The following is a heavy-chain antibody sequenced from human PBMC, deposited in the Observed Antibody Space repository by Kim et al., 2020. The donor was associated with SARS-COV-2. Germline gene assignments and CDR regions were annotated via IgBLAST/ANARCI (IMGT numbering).Heavy chain of an antibody. CDR1: GFNFSSYW. J-gene: IGHJ4*02. V-gene: IGHV3-7*03. Sequence: GGSLRLSCGASGFNFSSYWMNWVRQAPGKGLEWLANIKHNGNDKYYLPSVKGRFTISRDNAKNLLYLHMDSLRVEDTAVYYCARDLSGFHLDYWGRGTLV. CDR2: IKHNGNDK. CDR3: ARDLSGFHLDY. D-gene: IGHD3-10*01.